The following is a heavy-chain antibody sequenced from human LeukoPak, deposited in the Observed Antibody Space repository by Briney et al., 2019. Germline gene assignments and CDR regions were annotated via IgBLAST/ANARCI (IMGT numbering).Heavy chain of an antibody. CDR2: IIPIFGTA. J-gene: IGHJ4*02. CDR3: AKPGRSYGVVPYYFDY. Sequence: SVKVSCKASGYTFTSYGISWVRQAPGQGLEWMGGIIPIFGTANYAQKFQGRVTITTDESTSTAYMELSSLRAEDTAVYYCAKPGRSYGVVPYYFDYWGQGTLVTVSS. V-gene: IGHV1-69*05. D-gene: IGHD1-26*01. CDR1: GYTFTSYG.